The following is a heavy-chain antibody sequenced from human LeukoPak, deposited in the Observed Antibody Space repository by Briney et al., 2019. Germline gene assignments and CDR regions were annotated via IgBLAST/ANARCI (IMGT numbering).Heavy chain of an antibody. D-gene: IGHD2-2*01. CDR1: GFTFSSYS. V-gene: IGHV3-21*01. Sequence: PGGSLRLSCAASGFTFSSYSMNWVRQAPGKGLEWVSSISSSSSYIYYADSVKGRFTISRDNAKNSLYLQMNSLGAEDTAVYYCARDHCSSTSCFPSGTNYFDSWGEGTPVTVSS. CDR3: ARDHCSSTSCFPSGTNYFDS. CDR2: ISSSSSYI. J-gene: IGHJ4*02.